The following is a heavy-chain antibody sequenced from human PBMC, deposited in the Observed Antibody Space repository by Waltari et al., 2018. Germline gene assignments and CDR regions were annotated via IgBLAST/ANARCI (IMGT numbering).Heavy chain of an antibody. Sequence: EVQLVASGGDSVQHGGSLRHSCAGYVFTLIIYCQPWFRQDPGRGLVWFSRINRDGSTTTYADSVKGRFTISRDNAKNTLYLQMNSLRAEDTAVYYCAREIAVTGQYYFDYCGQGTLVTVAS. CDR1: VFTLIIYC. D-gene: IGHD6-13*01. V-gene: IGHV3-74*01. CDR2: INRDGSTT. CDR3: AREIAVTGQYYFDY. J-gene: IGHJ4*02.